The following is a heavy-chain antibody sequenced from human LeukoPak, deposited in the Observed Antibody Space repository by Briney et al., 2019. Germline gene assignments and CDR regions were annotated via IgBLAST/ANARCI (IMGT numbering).Heavy chain of an antibody. CDR2: INPNDGTT. CDR3: ARTRDYYNYYFDY. Sequence: ASVKVSCKASGYRFTDYYVHWVRQAPGRGLEWMAWINPNDGTTNYAQKFQGRVTMITDTSISTAYMELSNLRSDDTAVYYCARTRDYYNYYFDYWGQGTPVTVSS. D-gene: IGHD4-11*01. CDR1: GYRFTDYY. V-gene: IGHV1-2*02. J-gene: IGHJ4*02.